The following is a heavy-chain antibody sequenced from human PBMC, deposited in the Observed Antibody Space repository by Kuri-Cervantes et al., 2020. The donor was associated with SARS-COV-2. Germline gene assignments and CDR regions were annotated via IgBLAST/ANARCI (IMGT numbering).Heavy chain of an antibody. Sequence: GESLKISCAASGFTFSSYGMHWVRQAPGKGLEWVAVIWYDGSNKYYADSVKGRFTISRDNSKNTLYLQMNSLRAEDTAVYYCATEGGIDDPFDYWGQETLVTVSS. CDR1: GFTFSSYG. D-gene: IGHD3-3*01. CDR2: IWYDGSNK. V-gene: IGHV3-33*01. J-gene: IGHJ4*02. CDR3: ATEGGIDDPFDY.